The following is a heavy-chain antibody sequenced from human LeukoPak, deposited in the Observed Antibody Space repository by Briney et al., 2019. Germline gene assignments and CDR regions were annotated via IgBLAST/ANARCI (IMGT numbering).Heavy chain of an antibody. D-gene: IGHD3-10*01. CDR3: ARAKGRLGEFVQGY. CDR2: INPTSDGT. V-gene: IGHV1-2*02. Sequence: ASVKVSCKASGYTFTGYYMHWVRQAPGQGLEWMGWINPTSDGTNYAQKFQGRVTMTRDTSISTAYMELSRLRSDDTAVYYCARAKGRLGEFVQGYWGQGTLVTVSS. J-gene: IGHJ4*02. CDR1: GYTFTGYY.